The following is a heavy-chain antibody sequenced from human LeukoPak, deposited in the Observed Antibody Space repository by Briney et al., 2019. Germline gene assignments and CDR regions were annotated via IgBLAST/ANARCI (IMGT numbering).Heavy chain of an antibody. CDR3: ASLYYDFWSGSDYYGMDV. D-gene: IGHD3-3*01. CDR2: ISSNGGST. CDR1: GYTFSSYA. V-gene: IGHV3-64*01. J-gene: IGHJ6*02. Sequence: GGSLRLSCAASGYTFSSYAMHWVRQAPGKGLEYVSGISSNGGSTYYANSVKGRFTISRDNSKNTLYLQMGRLRAEDMAVYYCASLYYDFWSGSDYYGMDVWGQGTTVTVSS.